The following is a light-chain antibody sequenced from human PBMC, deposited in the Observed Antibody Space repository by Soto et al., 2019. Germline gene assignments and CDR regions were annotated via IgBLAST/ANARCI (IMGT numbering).Light chain of an antibody. Sequence: QSALTQPRSVSGSPGQSVTISCTGTNSDVGAYDYVSWYQQHPGKAPKLMIYDVTNRPSGVPDRFSGSKSGNTASLTISGLQAEDEADYYCCSYAGSYTGVFGGGTKLTVL. V-gene: IGLV2-11*01. CDR1: NSDVGAYDY. J-gene: IGLJ3*02. CDR2: DVT. CDR3: CSYAGSYTGV.